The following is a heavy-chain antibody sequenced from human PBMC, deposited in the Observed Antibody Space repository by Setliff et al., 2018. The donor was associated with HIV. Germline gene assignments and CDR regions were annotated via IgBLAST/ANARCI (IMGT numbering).Heavy chain of an antibody. D-gene: IGHD6-13*01. V-gene: IGHV3-23*01. CDR1: GFTVSSNY. CDR2: MGGSSGDT. Sequence: PGGSLRLSCAASGFTVSSNYMSWVRQAPGKGLEWVSSMGGSSGDTYYADSVKGRFTISRDNTKNTLSLQMNSLGAEDTAIYYCANRFRTSNNWYYFDYWGPGTLVTVSS. CDR3: ANRFRTSNNWYYFDY. J-gene: IGHJ4*02.